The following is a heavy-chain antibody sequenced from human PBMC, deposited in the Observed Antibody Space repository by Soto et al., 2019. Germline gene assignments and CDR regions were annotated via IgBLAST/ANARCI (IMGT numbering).Heavy chain of an antibody. CDR2: IYYTGST. D-gene: IGHD2-15*01. V-gene: IGHV4-59*12. J-gene: IGHJ4*01. CDR1: GGSMNSYY. CDR3: ARDRGSGGSPRPLDY. Sequence: PSETLSLTCTVSGGSMNSYYWNWIRQPPGKGLEWIGYIYYTGSTNYNPSLKSRVSISLDTSKNQFSLRLSSVTAADTAVYYCARDRGSGGSPRPLDYWGQGTLVTVSS.